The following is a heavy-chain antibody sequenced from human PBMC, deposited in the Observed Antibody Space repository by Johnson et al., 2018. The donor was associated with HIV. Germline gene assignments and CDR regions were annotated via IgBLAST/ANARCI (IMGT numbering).Heavy chain of an antibody. Sequence: QVQLVESGGGVVQPGGSLRLSCAASGFTFSSYGMHWVRQAPGTGLEWVAFIRYDGSNKYYADSVKDRFTISRDNSKNTLYLQMNSLRAEDTAVYYCARAERVVTPGGAAFDIWGQGTMVTVSS. J-gene: IGHJ3*02. V-gene: IGHV3-30*02. CDR1: GFTFSSYG. CDR3: ARAERVVTPGGAAFDI. CDR2: IRYDGSNK. D-gene: IGHD4-23*01.